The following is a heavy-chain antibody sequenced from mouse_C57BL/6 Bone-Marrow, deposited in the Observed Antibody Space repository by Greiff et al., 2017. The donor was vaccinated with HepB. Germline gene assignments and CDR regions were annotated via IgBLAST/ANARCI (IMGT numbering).Heavy chain of an antibody. V-gene: IGHV1-55*01. CDR3: ASGTTVVATPGY. Sequence: VQLQQPGAELVKPGASVKMSCKASGYTFTSYWITWVKQRPGQGLEWIGDIYPGSGSTNYNEKFKSKATLTVDTSSSTAYMQLSSLTSEDSAVYYCASGTTVVATPGYWGQGTTLTVSS. CDR1: GYTFTSYW. D-gene: IGHD1-1*01. CDR2: IYPGSGST. J-gene: IGHJ2*01.